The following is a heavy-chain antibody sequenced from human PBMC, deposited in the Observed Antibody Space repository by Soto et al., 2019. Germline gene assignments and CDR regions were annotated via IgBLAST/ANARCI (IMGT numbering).Heavy chain of an antibody. V-gene: IGHV1-18*01. CDR3: ARESYSSSWNQVGALEI. D-gene: IGHD6-13*01. J-gene: IGHJ3*02. Sequence: GASVKVSCKASGYTFTSYGVSWVRQAPGQGLEWMGWISAYSRNTNYAHKLQGRVTMTTDTSTSTAYMELRSLRSDDTAVYYCARESYSSSWNQVGALEIWGQGTMVTVS. CDR1: GYTFTSYG. CDR2: ISAYSRNT.